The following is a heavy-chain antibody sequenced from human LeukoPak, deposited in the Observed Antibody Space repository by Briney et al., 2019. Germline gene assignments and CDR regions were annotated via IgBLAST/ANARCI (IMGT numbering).Heavy chain of an antibody. CDR1: GGSFSGYY. V-gene: IGHV4-34*01. CDR3: ARRAYCGGDCYSAPFDY. Sequence: SETLSLTCAVYGGSFSGYYWSWIRQPPGKGLEWIGEINHSGSTNYNPSLKSRVTISVDTSKNQFSLKLSSVTAADTAVYYCARRAYCGGDCYSAPFDYWGQGTLVTVSS. CDR2: INHSGST. D-gene: IGHD2-21*02. J-gene: IGHJ4*02.